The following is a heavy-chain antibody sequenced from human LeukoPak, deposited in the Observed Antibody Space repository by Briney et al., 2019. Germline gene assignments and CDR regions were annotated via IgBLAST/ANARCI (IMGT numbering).Heavy chain of an antibody. J-gene: IGHJ4*02. CDR1: GGSISSSNW. V-gene: IGHV4-4*02. CDR2: VYHSGST. D-gene: IGHD2-2*02. CDR3: ARGFCSNTRCYKEMATILPDY. Sequence: SKTLSLTCAVSGGSISSSNWWSWVRQPPGKGLEWIGEVYHSGSTNYNPSLKSRVTISVDTSKNQFSLKLSSVTAADTAVYYCARGFCSNTRCYKEMATILPDYWGQGTLVTVSS.